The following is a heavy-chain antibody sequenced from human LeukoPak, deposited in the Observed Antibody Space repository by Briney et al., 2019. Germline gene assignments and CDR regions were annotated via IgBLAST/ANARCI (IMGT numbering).Heavy chain of an antibody. J-gene: IGHJ6*03. CDR1: GGFISSSNHY. D-gene: IGHD3-10*01. V-gene: IGHV4-39*01. CDR2: IYYSGTT. Sequence: SETLSLTCAVSGGFISSSNHYYCCGRQPPREELLGWGTIYYSGTTYYSPSLESRVTISVDMSNNQFSLKLTSVTAADTAVYYCVRQISAYYYYYIDVWGVGTPVIVSS. CDR3: VRQISAYYYYYIDV.